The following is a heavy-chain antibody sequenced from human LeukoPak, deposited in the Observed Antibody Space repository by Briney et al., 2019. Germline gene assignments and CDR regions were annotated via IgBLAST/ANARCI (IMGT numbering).Heavy chain of an antibody. CDR2: ISGSGGNT. J-gene: IGHJ4*02. CDR3: AKSRGYYYDSSGYPNYFHY. CDR1: GFTFSSYA. Sequence: GGSLRLSCAASGFTFSSYAMTWVRQAPGKGLEWVSTISGSGGNTYYADSVKGRFTISRDNSKNTLYLQMNSLGAEDTAVYYCAKSRGYYYDSSGYPNYFHYWGQGTLVTVSS. D-gene: IGHD3-22*01. V-gene: IGHV3-23*01.